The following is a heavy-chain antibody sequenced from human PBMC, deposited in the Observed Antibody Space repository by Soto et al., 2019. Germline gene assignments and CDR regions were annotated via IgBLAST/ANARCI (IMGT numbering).Heavy chain of an antibody. J-gene: IGHJ6*02. CDR1: GGTFRTYA. CDR2: IIPIFGKV. D-gene: IGHD3-10*01. V-gene: IGHV1-69*12. Sequence: QVQLLQSGAEVKKPGSSVRVSCEASGGTFRTYAISWVRQAPGQGLEWMGEIIPIFGKVNYAQKFQGRVTITADESTSTVCMVLGSLTSDDTAVYYCAKGAVSRTPTSYYFYGMDVWGQGTTVTVS. CDR3: AKGAVSRTPTSYYFYGMDV.